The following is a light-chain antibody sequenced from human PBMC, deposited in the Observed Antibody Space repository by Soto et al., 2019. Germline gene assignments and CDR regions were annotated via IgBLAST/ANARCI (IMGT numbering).Light chain of an antibody. V-gene: IGKV3-11*01. Sequence: LTQSPASLSSSVGERVTICCRASRGVSNVLAWYQQKPGKDPRLLIYDASNRPTGIPARFSGSGSGTDFTLTISSLVPEDFAVYYCRQGCNSPITFGGGTQVEIK. CDR3: RQGCNSPIT. J-gene: IGKJ4*01. CDR1: RGVSNV. CDR2: DAS.